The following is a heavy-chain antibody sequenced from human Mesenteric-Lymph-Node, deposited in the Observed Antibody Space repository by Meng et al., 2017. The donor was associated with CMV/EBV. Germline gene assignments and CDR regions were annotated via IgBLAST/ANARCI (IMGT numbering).Heavy chain of an antibody. CDR1: GFTFSSYE. CDR3: ARDSIVVVPAASQRESYYYYYGMDV. V-gene: IGHV3-48*03. J-gene: IGHJ6*02. Sequence: GESLKISCAASGFTFSSYEMNWVRQAPGKGLEWVSYISSSGSTIYYADSVKGRFTISRDNAKNSLYLQMNSLRAEDTAVYYCARDSIVVVPAASQRESYYYYYGMDVWGQGTTVTVSS. CDR2: ISSSGSTI. D-gene: IGHD2-2*01.